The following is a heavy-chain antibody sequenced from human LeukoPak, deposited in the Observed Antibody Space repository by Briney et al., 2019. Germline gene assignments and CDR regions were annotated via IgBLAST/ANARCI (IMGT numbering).Heavy chain of an antibody. Sequence: PGGSLRLSCAASGFTFSSYEMNWVRQAPGKGLEWISSITTSSSYTFYADSVKGRFTISRDNARNSLYLQMDSLTAEDTAVYYCARDPYSGSYGSTYYYFMDVWGKGTTVTISS. CDR1: GFTFSSYE. V-gene: IGHV3-21*01. CDR2: ITTSSSYT. D-gene: IGHD1-26*01. J-gene: IGHJ6*03. CDR3: ARDPYSGSYGSTYYYFMDV.